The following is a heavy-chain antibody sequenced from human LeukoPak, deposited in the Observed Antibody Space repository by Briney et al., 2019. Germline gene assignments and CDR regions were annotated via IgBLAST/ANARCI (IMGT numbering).Heavy chain of an antibody. D-gene: IGHD6-6*01. J-gene: IGHJ6*03. CDR2: ISSSGSTI. CDR3: ARAPSDYYYYYMDV. CDR1: GFTFSSYG. V-gene: IGHV3-48*04. Sequence: GGSLRLSCAASGFTFSSYGMHWVRQAPGKGLEWVSYISSSGSTIYYADSVKGRFTISRDNAKNSLYLQMNSLRAEDTAVYYCARAPSDYYYYYMDVWGKGTTVTVSS.